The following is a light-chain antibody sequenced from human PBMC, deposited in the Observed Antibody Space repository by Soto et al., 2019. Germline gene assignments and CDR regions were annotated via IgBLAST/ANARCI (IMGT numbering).Light chain of an antibody. V-gene: IGKV3-20*01. CDR1: QSVTGDY. CDR3: QHYLISPWA. Sequence: EIVLTQSPATLSLSPGDRATLSCRASQSVTGDYLAWYRQKPGKAPMLLIFGASRRTTGIPEPFSGSGSGTDFTLTISSLEHEDVAAYYCQHYLISPWAFGGGTKVEIK. CDR2: GAS. J-gene: IGKJ4*02.